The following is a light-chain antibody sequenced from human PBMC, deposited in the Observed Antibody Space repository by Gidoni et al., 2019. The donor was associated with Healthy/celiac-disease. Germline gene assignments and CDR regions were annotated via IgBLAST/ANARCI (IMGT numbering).Light chain of an antibody. CDR3: MQALQTPLT. Sequence: DIVMIQSLLSLPVTPGEPAYISCRSSQTLMHSNAYNYLNWSLQKPGQSPQLLIYLGPNRASEVADRFSGSGSGTDFTLKVSRVEAEDVGVYYCMQALQTPLTFGGGTKVEIK. V-gene: IGKV2-28*01. CDR2: LGP. J-gene: IGKJ4*01. CDR1: QTLMHSNAYNY.